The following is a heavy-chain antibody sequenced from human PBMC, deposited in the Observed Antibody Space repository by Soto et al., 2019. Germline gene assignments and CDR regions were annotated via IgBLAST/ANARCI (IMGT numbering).Heavy chain of an antibody. V-gene: IGHV1-69*01. Sequence: QVQLVQSGAEVRKPGSSVKVSCKASGGTFSRHAISWVRQAPGQGLEWMGGIIPIFGTANHAQKFQGRVTIIADDSTSPVYMELSRLRSEDTAMYYCARGWGYDSNDYYYAYWGQETLVIVS. D-gene: IGHD3-22*01. CDR3: ARGWGYDSNDYYYAY. CDR2: IIPIFGTA. J-gene: IGHJ4*02. CDR1: GGTFSRHA.